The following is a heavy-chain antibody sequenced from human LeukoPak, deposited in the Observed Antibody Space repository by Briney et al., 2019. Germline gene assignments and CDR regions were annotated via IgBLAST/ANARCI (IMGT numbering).Heavy chain of an antibody. CDR3: ARPEEAATTFRAFDI. V-gene: IGHV1-2*02. D-gene: IGHD2-15*01. J-gene: IGHJ3*02. CDR1: GYTFTDYY. CDR2: LNPNSGGT. Sequence: GASVKVSCKASGYTFTDYYMHWGRQAPGQGLEWMGWLNPNSGGTKYAQKFQGRLTMTRDTSISTAYVELSSLRSDDTAVYYCARPEEAATTFRAFDIRGQGTMVTVSS.